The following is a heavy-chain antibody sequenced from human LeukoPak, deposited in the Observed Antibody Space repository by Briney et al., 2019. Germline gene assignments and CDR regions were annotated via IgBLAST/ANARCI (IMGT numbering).Heavy chain of an antibody. CDR3: ARDSGFCSSRSCSLGY. V-gene: IGHV3-21*01. J-gene: IGHJ4*02. Sequence: NPGGSLRLSCAASGFTLSIYTMNWVRQAPGKGLEWVSSISSSSSYIYYADSVKGRFTISRDNAKNSLYLQMNSLRAEDTAVYYCARDSGFCSSRSCSLGYWGQGTLVTASS. CDR2: ISSSSSYI. D-gene: IGHD2-15*01. CDR1: GFTLSIYT.